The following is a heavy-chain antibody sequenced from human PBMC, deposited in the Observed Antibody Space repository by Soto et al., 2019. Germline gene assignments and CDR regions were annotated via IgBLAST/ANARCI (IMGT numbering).Heavy chain of an antibody. CDR2: IDYSGST. CDR3: ARGPLHYYDRSGYYGRHDP. D-gene: IGHD3-22*01. V-gene: IGHV4-31*03. Sequence: QVQLQESGPGLVKPSQTLSLTCTVSGGSISSGGYYWSWIRHLPGTGLEWMGYIDYSGSTYSNPSLKSRVNISMDSSKNQLSLNLSSVTAADTAVYYCARGPLHYYDRSGYYGRHDPWGQGTLVTVSS. CDR1: GGSISSGGYY. J-gene: IGHJ5*02.